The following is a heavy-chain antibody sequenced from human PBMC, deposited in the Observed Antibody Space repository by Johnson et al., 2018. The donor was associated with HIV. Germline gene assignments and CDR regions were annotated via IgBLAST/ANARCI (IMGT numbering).Heavy chain of an antibody. J-gene: IGHJ3*02. Sequence: VQLVESGGGLVQPGGSLRLSCAASGFTFSSYAMSWVRQGPGKGLEWVSGISGSGGSRNYADSVKGRFTISRDNSKNTLYLQMNSLRAEDTAVYYCAKGTYDYDMSVYNDALDMWGQGTMVTVSS. CDR1: GFTFSSYA. D-gene: IGHD3-22*01. CDR2: ISGSGGSR. CDR3: AKGTYDYDMSVYNDALDM. V-gene: IGHV3-23*04.